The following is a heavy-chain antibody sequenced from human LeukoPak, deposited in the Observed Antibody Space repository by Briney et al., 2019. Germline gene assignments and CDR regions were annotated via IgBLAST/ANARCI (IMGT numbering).Heavy chain of an antibody. CDR2: ISGSGGST. J-gene: IGHJ4*02. Sequence: GGSLRLSCAASGFTFSSYAMSWVRQAPGKGLEWVSAISGSGGSTYYADSVKGRFTISRGNSKSTLYLQMNSLRAEDTAVYYCATWIQLWLYDYWGQGTLVTVSS. CDR3: ATWIQLWLYDY. CDR1: GFTFSSYA. D-gene: IGHD5-18*01. V-gene: IGHV3-23*01.